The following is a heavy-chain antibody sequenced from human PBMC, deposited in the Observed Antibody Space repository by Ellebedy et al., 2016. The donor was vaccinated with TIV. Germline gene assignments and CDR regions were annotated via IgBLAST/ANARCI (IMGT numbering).Heavy chain of an antibody. Sequence: MPSETLSLTCSVSGASISGSHYYWGWIRQPPGKGLAWIGSIHYTGTTFYNPSINSRVSLSVDPYKNPFSLKVSFVTAADTAIYYCARSLSPLGIGWGQGTLVTVSS. V-gene: IGHV4-39*07. CDR3: ARSLSPLGIG. CDR1: GASISGSHYY. CDR2: IHYTGTT. J-gene: IGHJ4*02. D-gene: IGHD7-27*01.